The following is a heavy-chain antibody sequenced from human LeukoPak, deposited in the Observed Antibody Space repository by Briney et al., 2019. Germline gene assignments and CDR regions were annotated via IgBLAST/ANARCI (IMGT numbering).Heavy chain of an antibody. J-gene: IGHJ4*02. V-gene: IGHV4-34*01. CDR1: GGSFSGYY. D-gene: IGHD4-17*01. CDR2: INHSGST. CDR3: AREGYGEYAGARLFDY. Sequence: SETLSLTCAVYGGSFSGYYWSWIRQPPGKGLEWIGEINHSGSTNYNPSLKSRVTISVATSKNEFSLKLSSVTAADTAVYYCAREGYGEYAGARLFDYWGQGTLVTVSS.